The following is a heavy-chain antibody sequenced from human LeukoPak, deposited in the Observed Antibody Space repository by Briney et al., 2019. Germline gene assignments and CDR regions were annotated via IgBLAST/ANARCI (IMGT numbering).Heavy chain of an antibody. Sequence: SETLSLTCTVSGGSMSPYHWGWIRQPPGKGLEWIGYIYYSGSTNYNPSLKSRVTISVDTSKNQFSLKLSSVTAADTAVYYCASSSSGHDYWGQGTLVTVSS. J-gene: IGHJ4*02. D-gene: IGHD6-25*01. V-gene: IGHV4-59*12. CDR3: ASSSSGHDY. CDR2: IYYSGST. CDR1: GGSMSPYH.